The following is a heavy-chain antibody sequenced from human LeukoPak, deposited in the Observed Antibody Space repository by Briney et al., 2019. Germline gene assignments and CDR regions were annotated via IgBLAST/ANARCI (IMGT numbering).Heavy chain of an antibody. V-gene: IGHV3-53*01. Sequence: PGGSLRLSCAASGFTVSTNFLSWVRQAPGKGLEWVSIIYSDGTTHYADSVRGRFDISRDTFRNTVFLQMNSLRAEDTAVYYCAKWSAGGWGQGTLVTVSS. CDR3: AKWSAGG. J-gene: IGHJ4*02. CDR2: IYSDGTT. CDR1: GFTVSTNF. D-gene: IGHD2-8*01.